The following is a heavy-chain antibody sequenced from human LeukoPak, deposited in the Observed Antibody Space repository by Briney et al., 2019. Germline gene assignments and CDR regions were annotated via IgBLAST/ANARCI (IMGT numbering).Heavy chain of an antibody. V-gene: IGHV3-23*01. Sequence: PGGSLILSCAASGFTFSSYAMSWVRQALGRELEGVSAISGSGGSTFYADSVKGRFTISRDNSKNTLYLQMDSLRAEDAAVYYCAKDAHYYDSSGYYYWGQGTLVTVSS. J-gene: IGHJ4*02. CDR1: GFTFSSYA. D-gene: IGHD3-22*01. CDR2: ISGSGGST. CDR3: AKDAHYYDSSGYYY.